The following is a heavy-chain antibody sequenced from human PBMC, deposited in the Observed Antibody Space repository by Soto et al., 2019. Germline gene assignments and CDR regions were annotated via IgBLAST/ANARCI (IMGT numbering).Heavy chain of an antibody. CDR2: IYWDDDK. J-gene: IGHJ5*02. Sequence: QITLQESGPTLVKPTQTLTLTCTFTGFSLSTSGVGVGWFRQPPGKALQWLALIYWDDDKRYSPSLKSRLTITKDTPKNQVVLTMTNMDPLDTATYYCVHKSYDDWFDPWGQGTLVTVSS. CDR3: VHKSYDDWFDP. CDR1: GFSLSTSGVG. V-gene: IGHV2-5*02. D-gene: IGHD3-16*01.